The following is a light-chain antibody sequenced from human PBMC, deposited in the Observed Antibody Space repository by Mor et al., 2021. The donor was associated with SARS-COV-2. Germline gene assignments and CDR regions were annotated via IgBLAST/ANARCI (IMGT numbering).Light chain of an antibody. J-gene: IGLJ2*01. CDR3: QSYDSSTVV. V-gene: IGLV6-57*01. CDR1: GSIASNY. CDR2: EDN. Sequence: GSIASNYVQWYQQRPGSSPTTVIYEDNQRPSGVPDRFSGSIDSSSNSASLTISGLKTEDEADYYCQSYDSSTVVFGGGTKLTVL.